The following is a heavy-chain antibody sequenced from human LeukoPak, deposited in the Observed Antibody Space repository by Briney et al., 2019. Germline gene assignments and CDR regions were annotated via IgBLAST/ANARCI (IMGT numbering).Heavy chain of an antibody. D-gene: IGHD3-3*02. Sequence: SSETLSLTCTVSGGSISSYYWSWIRQPPGKGLEWIGYIYYSGSTYYNPSLKSRVTISVDTSKNQFSLKLSSVTAADTAVYYCARISPAGINAFDIWGQGTMVTVSS. CDR3: ARISPAGINAFDI. J-gene: IGHJ3*02. CDR2: IYYSGST. V-gene: IGHV4-59*06. CDR1: GGSISSYY.